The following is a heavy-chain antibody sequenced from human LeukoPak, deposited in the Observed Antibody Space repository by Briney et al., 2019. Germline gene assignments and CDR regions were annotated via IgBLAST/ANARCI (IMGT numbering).Heavy chain of an antibody. CDR2: INPSVGST. CDR3: VRGGYDFSSGYYPSR. Sequence: GASVKVSCKASGYTFTTYYMNWVRQAPGQGFEWMGIINPSVGSTSYAQKFQGRITMTRDTSTGTVYMELSSLRSEDTAVYYCVRGGYDFSSGYYPSRWGQGTLVTVSS. D-gene: IGHD3-3*01. V-gene: IGHV1-46*01. J-gene: IGHJ4*02. CDR1: GYTFTTYY.